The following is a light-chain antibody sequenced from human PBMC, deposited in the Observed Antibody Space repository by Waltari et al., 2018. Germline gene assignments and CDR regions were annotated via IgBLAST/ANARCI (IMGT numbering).Light chain of an antibody. CDR3: QQRSDWPPSIT. CDR1: QSVGKF. Sequence: EVVLTQSPVTLSLSPGARAPLSCRASQSVGKFLAWYQKKPGQAPRLLIYDASNRATGIPVTFSGSGSGTDFTLTISSVQPEDFALYFCQQRSDWPPSITFGQGTRLEI. J-gene: IGKJ5*01. CDR2: DAS. V-gene: IGKV3-11*01.